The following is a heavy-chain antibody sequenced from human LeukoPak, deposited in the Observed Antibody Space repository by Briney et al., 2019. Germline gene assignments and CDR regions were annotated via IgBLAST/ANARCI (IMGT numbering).Heavy chain of an antibody. CDR3: ASSSGASWGYFDY. J-gene: IGHJ4*02. Sequence: GSLRLSCSASGFTFSSYSMNWVRQAPGKGLEWVSSISSGSTYIYYADSVKGRFTLSRDNAKNSLYLQMNSLRAEDTAVYYCASSSGASWGYFDYWGQGTLVTVSS. V-gene: IGHV3-21*01. CDR2: ISSGSTYI. CDR1: GFTFSSYS. D-gene: IGHD2-15*01.